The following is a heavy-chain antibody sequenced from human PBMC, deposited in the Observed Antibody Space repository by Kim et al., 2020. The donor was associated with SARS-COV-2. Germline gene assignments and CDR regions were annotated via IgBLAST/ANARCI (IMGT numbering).Heavy chain of an antibody. J-gene: IGHJ5*02. CDR1: DGSISSNW. Sequence: SETLSLTCAVSDGSISSNWWTWVRQPPGKGLEWIGEFYHSGGTNYNPSLKSRVSISVDKLKNQLSLKLSAVTAADTAVYYCARLVSDSGNYFWFDPWGQG. V-gene: IGHV4-4*02. CDR2: FYHSGGT. CDR3: ARLVSDSGNYFWFDP. D-gene: IGHD1-26*01.